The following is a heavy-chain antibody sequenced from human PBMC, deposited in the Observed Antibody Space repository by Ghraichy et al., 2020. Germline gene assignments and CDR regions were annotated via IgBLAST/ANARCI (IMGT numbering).Heavy chain of an antibody. CDR1: DDIFSSYG. V-gene: IGHV1-18*04. CDR3: ARGFGDFDY. J-gene: IGHJ4*02. CDR2: CSTYSGDT. D-gene: IGHD3-3*01. Sequence: ASVKVSCKASDDIFSSYGISWVRQAPGQGLEWMGWCSTYSGDTNYAQKFQGRVTMTTDTSTSTAYMDLRSLRSDDTAVYYCARGFGDFDYWGQGTLVTVSS.